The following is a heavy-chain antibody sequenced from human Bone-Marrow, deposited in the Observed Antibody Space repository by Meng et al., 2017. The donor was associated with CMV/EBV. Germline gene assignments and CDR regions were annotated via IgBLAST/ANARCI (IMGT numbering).Heavy chain of an antibody. CDR1: GFTFGDYA. CDR2: IRSKAYGGTT. J-gene: IGHJ1*01. CDR3: TSHGFGQN. D-gene: IGHD3-10*01. V-gene: IGHV3-49*04. Sequence: GESLKISCTASGFTFGDYAMSWVRQAPGKGLEWVGFIRSKAYGGTTEYAASVKGRFTISRDDSKSIAYLQMNSLKTEDTAVYYCTSHGFGQNWGQGTLVTVPS.